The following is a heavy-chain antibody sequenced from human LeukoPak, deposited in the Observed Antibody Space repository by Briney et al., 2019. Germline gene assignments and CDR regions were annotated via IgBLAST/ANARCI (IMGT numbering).Heavy chain of an antibody. V-gene: IGHV5-51*01. CDR2: IYPGDSDT. CDR1: GYTFTSHW. Sequence: GESLEISCQGSGYTFTSHWIGWVRQMPGKGLEWMGIIYPGDSDTKYSPSFRGQVTMSVDKSVSTAYLQWSSLKASDTATYYCVRLATLTTTDYWGQGTLVTVSS. D-gene: IGHD2-15*01. J-gene: IGHJ4*02. CDR3: VRLATLTTTDY.